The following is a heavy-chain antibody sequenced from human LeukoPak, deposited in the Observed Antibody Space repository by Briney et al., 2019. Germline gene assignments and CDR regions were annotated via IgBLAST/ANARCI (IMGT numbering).Heavy chain of an antibody. Sequence: GGSLRLSCAASGFIFSDYSMTWVRQAPGKGLEWVSNIRKNGRDTYYADSVKGRLTISRDNFERTLYLEMNSLRAEDTAVYYCARGGYTTWFDPWGQGTLVTVSS. D-gene: IGHD2-15*01. J-gene: IGHJ5*02. V-gene: IGHV3-23*01. CDR2: IRKNGRDT. CDR1: GFIFSDYS. CDR3: ARGGYTTWFDP.